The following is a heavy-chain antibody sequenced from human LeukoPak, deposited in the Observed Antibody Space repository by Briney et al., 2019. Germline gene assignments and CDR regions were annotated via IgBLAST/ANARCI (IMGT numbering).Heavy chain of an antibody. CDR1: GGSISSYY. CDR3: ATYSGSYSYFDY. J-gene: IGHJ4*02. V-gene: IGHV4-59*05. D-gene: IGHD1-26*01. Sequence: PSETLSLTCTVSGGSISSYYWSWIRQPPGKGLEWIGSIYYSGSTYYNPSLKSRVTISVDTSKNQFSLKLSSVTAADTAVYYCATYSGSYSYFDYWGQGTLVTVSS. CDR2: IYYSGST.